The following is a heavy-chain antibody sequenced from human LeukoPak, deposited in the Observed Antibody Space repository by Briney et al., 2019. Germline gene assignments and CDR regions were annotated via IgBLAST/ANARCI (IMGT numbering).Heavy chain of an antibody. CDR3: ARSGSYFRYYYYYGMDV. V-gene: IGHV1-8*01. J-gene: IGHJ6*02. Sequence: ASVKVSCKASGYTFTSYDINWVRQATGQGLEWMGWMNPNSGNTGYAQKFQGRVTMTRNTSISTAYMELSSLRSEDTAVYYCARSGSYFRYYYYYGMDVWGQGTTVTVSS. CDR1: GYTFTSYD. CDR2: MNPNSGNT. D-gene: IGHD1-26*01.